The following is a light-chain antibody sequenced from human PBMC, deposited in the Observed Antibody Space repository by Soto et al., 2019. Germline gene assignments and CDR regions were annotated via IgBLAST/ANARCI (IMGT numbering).Light chain of an antibody. V-gene: IGKV3-15*01. CDR3: QQNNKWPPVT. Sequence: EVVMTQSPATVSVSPGEGVTISCRASQTISNDLAWYQQKPGQAPRLLIYGASTRATGVPARFSGGGPGTEFTLTISSLQSEDFAFYYCQQNNKWPPVTFGGGTKVDIK. CDR2: GAS. CDR1: QTISND. J-gene: IGKJ4*01.